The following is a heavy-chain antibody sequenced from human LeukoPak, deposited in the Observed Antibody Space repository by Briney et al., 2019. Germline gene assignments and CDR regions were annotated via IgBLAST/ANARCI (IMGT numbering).Heavy chain of an antibody. D-gene: IGHD1-20*01. V-gene: IGHV4-34*01. Sequence: PSETLSLTCAVYGGSFSGYYWSWIRQPPGKGLEWIGEINHSGSTNYNPSLKSRVTISVDTSKNQFSLKLSSVTAADTAVYYCARKVNWNDRRLGYWGQGTLVTVPS. CDR1: GGSFSGYY. J-gene: IGHJ4*02. CDR2: INHSGST. CDR3: ARKVNWNDRRLGY.